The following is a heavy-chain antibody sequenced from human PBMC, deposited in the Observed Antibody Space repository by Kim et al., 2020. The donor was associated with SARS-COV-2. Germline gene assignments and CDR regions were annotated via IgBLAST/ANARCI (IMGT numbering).Heavy chain of an antibody. CDR2: MYYSRSP. CDR1: GVSISSTSHY. J-gene: IGHJ4*02. V-gene: IGHV4-39*01. Sequence: SETLSLTCTVSGVSISSTSHYWGWIRQPPGKGLEWIGSMYYSRSPYHSPSLTSRVTLSVDTSKNQISLILESVTAADTAVYFCARHPTGWGYGDYPFDYWGQGTLVIVSS. D-gene: IGHD4-17*01. CDR3: ARHPTGWGYGDYPFDY.